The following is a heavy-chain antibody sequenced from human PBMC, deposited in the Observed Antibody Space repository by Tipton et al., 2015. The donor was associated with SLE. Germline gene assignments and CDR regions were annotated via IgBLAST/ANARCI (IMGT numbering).Heavy chain of an antibody. J-gene: IGHJ6*02. D-gene: IGHD6-13*01. CDR3: ARGMGSSWYWGYYYYGMDV. Sequence: TLSLTCTVSGYSISSGYYWGWIRQPPGKGLEWIGSIYHSGSTYYNPSLKSRVTISVDTSKNQFSLKLSSVTAADTAVYYCARGMGSSWYWGYYYYGMDVWGQGTTVTVSS. V-gene: IGHV4-38-2*02. CDR1: GYSISSGYY. CDR2: IYHSGST.